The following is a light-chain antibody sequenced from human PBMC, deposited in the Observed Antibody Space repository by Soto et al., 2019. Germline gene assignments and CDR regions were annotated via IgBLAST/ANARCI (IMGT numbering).Light chain of an antibody. CDR3: QSYDISLSGWV. CDR1: SSNIGAIYD. Sequence: QSVLTQPPSVSGAPGQRVTISCTGSSSNIGAIYDVHWYQQLPGTAPKLLIYGNNNRSSGVPDRFSGSKSGTSASLAITGLQAEDEADYYCQSYDISLSGWVFGGGTKLTVL. J-gene: IGLJ3*02. CDR2: GNN. V-gene: IGLV1-40*01.